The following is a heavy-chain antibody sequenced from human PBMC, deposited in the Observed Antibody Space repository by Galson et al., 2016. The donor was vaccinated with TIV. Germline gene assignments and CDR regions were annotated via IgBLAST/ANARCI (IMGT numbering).Heavy chain of an antibody. V-gene: IGHV3-7*01. Sequence: LRLSCAASGFTFSSYSMSWVRQAPGRGLEWVASMKTGDIEEYNVNAVKGRFTVSRDSAKNSVDLQMNSLRVDDTAVYYCARWRGRQSEFESWGQGTLVTVSS. CDR2: MKTGDIEE. D-gene: IGHD3-3*01. J-gene: IGHJ4*02. CDR3: ARWRGRQSEFES. CDR1: GFTFSSYS.